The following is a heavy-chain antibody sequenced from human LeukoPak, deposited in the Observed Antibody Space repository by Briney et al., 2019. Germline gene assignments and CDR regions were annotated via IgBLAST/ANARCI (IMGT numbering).Heavy chain of an antibody. CDR2: TYSSGNT. V-gene: IGHV4-4*07. J-gene: IGHJ4*02. CDR3: AREYYDTSGLDY. CDR1: GDSISSYY. Sequence: SETLSLTCTVSGDSISSYYWSWIRQPAGKGLEWIGRTYSSGNTNYNPSLKSRVTMSVDTSKNQFSLNLSSVTAADTAVYYCAREYYDTSGLDYWGQGTLVIVS. D-gene: IGHD3-22*01.